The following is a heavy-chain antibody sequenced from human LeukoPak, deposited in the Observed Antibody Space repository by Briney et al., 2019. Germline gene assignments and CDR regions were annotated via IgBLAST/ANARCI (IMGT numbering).Heavy chain of an antibody. D-gene: IGHD6-19*01. V-gene: IGHV1-46*01. Sequence: ASVKVSCKASGYTFTGYYMHWVRQAPGQGLEWMGIINPSGGSTSYAQKFQGRVTMTRDTSTSTVYMELSSLRSEDTAVYYCARDRGSGWYYYGMDVWGQGTTVTVSS. J-gene: IGHJ6*02. CDR2: INPSGGST. CDR1: GYTFTGYY. CDR3: ARDRGSGWYYYGMDV.